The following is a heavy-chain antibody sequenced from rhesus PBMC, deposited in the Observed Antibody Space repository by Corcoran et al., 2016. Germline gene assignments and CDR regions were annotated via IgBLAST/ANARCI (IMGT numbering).Heavy chain of an antibody. CDR3: ARGQAAAGGY. CDR2: IYGSNGST. D-gene: IGHD6-25*01. CDR1: GYSISSNY. Sequence: QVQLQESGPGLVKPSETLSLTCAVSGYSISSNYWSWIRQPPGKGLEWIGYIYGSNGSTYYNPTLKSRVTISIDTSKNQVSLKLSSVTAADTAVYYCARGQAAAGGYWGQGVLVTVSS. V-gene: IGHV4S7*01. J-gene: IGHJ4*01.